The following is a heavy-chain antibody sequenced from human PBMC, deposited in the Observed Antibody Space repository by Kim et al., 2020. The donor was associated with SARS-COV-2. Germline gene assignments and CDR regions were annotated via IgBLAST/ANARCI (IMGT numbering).Heavy chain of an antibody. Sequence: SDTLSLTCAVYGGSFSGYYWSWIRQPPGKGLEWIGEINHSGSTNYNPSLKRRVTISVDTSKKQFSLKLSSVTAADTDVYYFARGLGRSGSYGDYWGQGTLVPVSS. CDR3: ARGLGRSGSYGDY. J-gene: IGHJ4*02. CDR1: GGSFSGYY. D-gene: IGHD1-26*01. CDR2: INHSGST. V-gene: IGHV4-34*01.